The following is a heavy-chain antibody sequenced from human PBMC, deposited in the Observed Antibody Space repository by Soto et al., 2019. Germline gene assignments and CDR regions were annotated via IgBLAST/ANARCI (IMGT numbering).Heavy chain of an antibody. CDR3: ASAAVTGTAGLDF. CDR2: INPNSGGT. Sequence: VASVKVSCKXSGYTFSGFYMHSVRQAPGQGLEWMGWINPNSGGTKSAEKFQGRVTMTRDTSISTAYMELSRLTSDDTAVYYCASAAVTGTAGLDFWGQGTQVTVSS. J-gene: IGHJ4*02. CDR1: GYTFSGFY. V-gene: IGHV1-2*02. D-gene: IGHD6-19*01.